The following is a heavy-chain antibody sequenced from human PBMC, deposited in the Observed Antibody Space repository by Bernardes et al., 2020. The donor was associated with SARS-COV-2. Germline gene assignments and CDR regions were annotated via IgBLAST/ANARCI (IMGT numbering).Heavy chain of an antibody. Sequence: SETLSLTCTVSGGSISSSSYYWGWIRQPPGKGLEWIGSIYYSGSTYYNPSLKSRVTISVDTSKNQFSLKLSSVTAADTAVYYCARHAIRFLEWLSHHNWFDPWSQGTLVTVSS. CDR1: GGSISSSSYY. D-gene: IGHD3-3*01. V-gene: IGHV4-39*01. CDR2: IYYSGST. J-gene: IGHJ5*02. CDR3: ARHAIRFLEWLSHHNWFDP.